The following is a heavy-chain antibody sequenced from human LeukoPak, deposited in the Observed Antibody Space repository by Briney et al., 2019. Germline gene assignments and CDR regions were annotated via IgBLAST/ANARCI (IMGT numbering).Heavy chain of an antibody. D-gene: IGHD1-26*01. J-gene: IGHJ4*02. CDR3: ARSVGGGYVQPFDY. CDR2: INHSGST. CDR1: GGSFSGYY. Sequence: PSETLSLTCAVYGGSFSGYYWSWIRQPPGKGLEWIGEINHSGSTNYNPSLKSRVTISVDTSKNQFSLKLSSVTAADTAVYYCARSVGGGYVQPFDYWGQGTLVTVSS. V-gene: IGHV4-34*01.